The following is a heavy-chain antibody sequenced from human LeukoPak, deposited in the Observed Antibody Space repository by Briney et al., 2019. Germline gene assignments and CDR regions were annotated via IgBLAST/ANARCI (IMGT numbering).Heavy chain of an antibody. CDR1: GYTFTGYY. CDR3: ARERWLQYESYGMDV. V-gene: IGHV1-2*06. Sequence: ASVKVSCKASGYTFTGYYMHWVRQAPGQGLEWMGRINPNSGGTNYAQKFQGRVTMTRDTSISTAYMELSRPRSDDTAVYYCARERWLQYESYGMDVWGQGTTVTVSS. D-gene: IGHD5-24*01. CDR2: INPNSGGT. J-gene: IGHJ6*02.